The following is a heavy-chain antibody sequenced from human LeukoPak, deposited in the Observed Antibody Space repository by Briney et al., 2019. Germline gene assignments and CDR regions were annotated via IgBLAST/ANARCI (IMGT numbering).Heavy chain of an antibody. V-gene: IGHV3-48*01. Sequence: GGSLRLSCAASGFTFSSYSMNWVRQAPGKGLEWVSYISSSSSTIYYADSVKGRFTISRDNAKNSLYLQMNSLRAEDTAVYYCARGPYDSSGYYADYYFDYWGQGTLVTVSS. CDR2: ISSSSSTI. CDR1: GFTFSSYS. J-gene: IGHJ4*02. D-gene: IGHD3-22*01. CDR3: ARGPYDSSGYYADYYFDY.